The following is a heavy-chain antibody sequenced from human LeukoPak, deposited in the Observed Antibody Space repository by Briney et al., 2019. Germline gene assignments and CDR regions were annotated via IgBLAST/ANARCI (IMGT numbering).Heavy chain of an antibody. J-gene: IGHJ4*02. Sequence: SVKVSCKASGGTFSSYAISWVRQAPGQGLEWMGRIIPIFGAANYAQKFQGRVTITTDESTSTAYMELSSLRSEDTAVYYCARDDVMITFGGVIVWGQGTLVTVSS. D-gene: IGHD3-16*02. V-gene: IGHV1-69*05. CDR1: GGTFSSYA. CDR2: IIPIFGAA. CDR3: ARDDVMITFGGVIV.